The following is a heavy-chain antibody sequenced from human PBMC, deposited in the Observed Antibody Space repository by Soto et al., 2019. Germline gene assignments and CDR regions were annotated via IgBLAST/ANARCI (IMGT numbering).Heavy chain of an antibody. CDR1: GFTFSSYS. CDR2: ISSSSTI. J-gene: IGHJ4*02. Sequence: GGSLRLSCAASGFTFSSYSMNWVRQAPGKGLEWVSYISSSSTIYYADSVKGRFTISRDNAKNSLYLQMNSLRAEDTAVYYCARDEDGEGYCSSCYFDYWGQGTLVTVSS. CDR3: ARDEDGEGYCSSCYFDY. V-gene: IGHV3-48*01. D-gene: IGHD2-2*01.